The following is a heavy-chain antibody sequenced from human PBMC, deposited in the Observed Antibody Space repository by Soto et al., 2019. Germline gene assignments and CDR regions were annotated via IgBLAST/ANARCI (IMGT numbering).Heavy chain of an antibody. D-gene: IGHD6-19*01. CDR2: IYYSGST. Sequence: SETLSLTCTVSGGSISSGDYYWSWIRQPPGKGLEWIGYIYYSGSTYYNPSLKSRVTISVDTSKNQFSLKLSSVTAADTAVYYCARVAGHRRSPSFFDYWGQGTLVTVSS. V-gene: IGHV4-30-4*01. J-gene: IGHJ4*02. CDR3: ARVAGHRRSPSFFDY. CDR1: GGSISSGDYY.